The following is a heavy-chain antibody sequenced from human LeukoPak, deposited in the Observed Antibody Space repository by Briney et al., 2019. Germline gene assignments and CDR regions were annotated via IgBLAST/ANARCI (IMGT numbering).Heavy chain of an antibody. J-gene: IGHJ2*01. D-gene: IGHD6-19*01. Sequence: PSETLSLTCTVSGGSISSNSYYWGWIRQPPGKGLEWIGTIYYSGSTYYNPSLKSRVTISVDTSKNQFSLKVTSVTAADTAVYYCARDPLYSSGLWWYFDLWGRGTLVTVSS. CDR2: IYYSGST. CDR1: GGSISSNSYY. CDR3: ARDPLYSSGLWWYFDL. V-gene: IGHV4-39*07.